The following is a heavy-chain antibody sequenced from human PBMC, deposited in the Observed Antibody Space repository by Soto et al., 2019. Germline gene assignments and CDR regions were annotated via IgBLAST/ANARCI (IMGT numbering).Heavy chain of an antibody. Sequence: QVQLVESGGGVVQPGRSLRLSCAASGFSFSDYGMHWVRQAPGKGLEWVAVVSYDGSNKYYADSVKGRFTISRDNSQNTLYIQMNSLRAEDTAVYYCAKGGWFDPWGQGTLVTVSS. CDR2: VSYDGSNK. CDR1: GFSFSDYG. V-gene: IGHV3-30*18. J-gene: IGHJ5*02. CDR3: AKGGWFDP.